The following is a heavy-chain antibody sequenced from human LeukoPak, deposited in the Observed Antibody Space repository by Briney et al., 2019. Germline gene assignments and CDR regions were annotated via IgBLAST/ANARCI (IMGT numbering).Heavy chain of an antibody. D-gene: IGHD3-9*01. Sequence: ASVKVSCKASGYTFTSYGISWVRQAPGQGLEWMGWINPNSGGTNYAQKFQGRVTMTRDTSISTAYMELSRLRSDDTAVYYCAGRGPTGTLDYWGQGTLVTVSS. CDR2: INPNSGGT. CDR3: AGRGPTGTLDY. J-gene: IGHJ4*02. CDR1: GYTFTSYG. V-gene: IGHV1-2*02.